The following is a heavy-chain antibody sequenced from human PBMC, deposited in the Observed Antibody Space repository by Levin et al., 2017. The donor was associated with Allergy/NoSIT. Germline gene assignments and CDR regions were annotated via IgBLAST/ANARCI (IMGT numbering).Heavy chain of an antibody. V-gene: IGHV3-23*01. CDR3: AKESYTSSRVDY. Sequence: SGESLKISCAASGFTFGNYAMSWVRQAPGKGLEWVSAVSAGVLITYYADSVKGRFTISRDNSKNTLYLQMNSLRADDTAVYYCAKESYTSSRVDYWGQGTLVTVSS. D-gene: IGHD6-13*01. CDR1: GFTFGNYA. CDR2: VSAGVLIT. J-gene: IGHJ4*02.